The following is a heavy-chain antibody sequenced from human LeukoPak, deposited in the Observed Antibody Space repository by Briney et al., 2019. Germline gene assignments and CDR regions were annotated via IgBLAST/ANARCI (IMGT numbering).Heavy chain of an antibody. CDR3: VKDISYGGNPAFEF. V-gene: IGHV3-20*04. Sequence: PGGSLRLSCAASGFTFDDYGMSWVRQAPGKGPGVGLKYADSVKGRFTISRDDARKSLYLQMNSLRLEDTAFYYCVKDISYGGNPAFEFWGRGTLVTVSS. CDR1: GFTFDDYG. D-gene: IGHD4-23*01. J-gene: IGHJ4*02.